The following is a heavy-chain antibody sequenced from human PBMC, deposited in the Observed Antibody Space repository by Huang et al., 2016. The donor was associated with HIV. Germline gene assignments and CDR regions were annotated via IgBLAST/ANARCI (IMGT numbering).Heavy chain of an antibody. J-gene: IGHJ4*02. V-gene: IGHV3-30*18. CDR1: GFSCKSYN. D-gene: IGHD1-26*01. Sequence: QVHLVESGGGVVQPGRSLRLSCAASGFSCKSYNMHWVRQAAGMGLEWVAGISYGVNNKYDPESLRGRFAISRDKSKTALYLERNSLRADDTAVYFCAKDSSGGRYYFDSWGRGTLVTVSS. CDR3: AKDSSGGRYYFDS. CDR2: ISYGVNNK.